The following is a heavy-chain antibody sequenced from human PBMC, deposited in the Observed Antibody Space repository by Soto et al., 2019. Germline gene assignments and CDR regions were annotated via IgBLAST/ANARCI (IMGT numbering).Heavy chain of an antibody. J-gene: IGHJ4*02. D-gene: IGHD1-26*01. Sequence: GGSLRLSCAASGFTFSSYAMSWVRQAPGKGLEWVSAISGSGGSTYYADSVKGRFTISRDNSKNTLYLQMNSLRAEDTAVYYCARGVTSGSFPPFDLWGQGTLVTVSS. CDR1: GFTFSSYA. V-gene: IGHV3-23*01. CDR3: ARGVTSGSFPPFDL. CDR2: ISGSGGST.